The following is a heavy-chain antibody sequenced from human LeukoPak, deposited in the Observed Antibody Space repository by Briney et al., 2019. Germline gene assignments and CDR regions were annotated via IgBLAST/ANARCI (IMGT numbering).Heavy chain of an antibody. V-gene: IGHV1-69*13. D-gene: IGHD6-13*01. Sequence: AASVKVSCKASGGTFSSYAISWVRQAPGQGLEWMGGIIPIFGTANYAQEFQGRVTITADESTSTAYMELSSLRSEDTAVYYCAREMAYIAAPFDPWGQGTLVTVSS. J-gene: IGHJ5*02. CDR3: AREMAYIAAPFDP. CDR1: GGTFSSYA. CDR2: IIPIFGTA.